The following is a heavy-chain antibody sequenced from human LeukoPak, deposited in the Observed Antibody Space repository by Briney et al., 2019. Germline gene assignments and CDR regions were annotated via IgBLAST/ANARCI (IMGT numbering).Heavy chain of an antibody. V-gene: IGHV3-23*01. CDR2: ISGSDGST. Sequence: GGSLRLSCAASGYTFSNYAMTWVRQAPGKGLEWVSAISGSDGSTYYSDSVTGRFSISRDNAKNTLYLQMTSLTTDDTAVYYCARAGYFFGGVTKLALGAQGTLVTVS. CDR1: GYTFSNYA. J-gene: IGHJ4*02. D-gene: IGHD3-16*01. CDR3: ARAGYFFGGVTKLAL.